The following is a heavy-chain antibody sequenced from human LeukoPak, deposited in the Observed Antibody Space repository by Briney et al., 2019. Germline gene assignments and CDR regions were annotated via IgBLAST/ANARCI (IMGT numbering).Heavy chain of an antibody. J-gene: IGHJ3*01. CDR3: ARISLRAFDV. Sequence: SLRLSCPASRFIFNSYAMSSVRQAPGKGREWVSTISDIGLSTYYADSVKGRLTISRDNSKNTLSLLLSSLRADDTAIYYCARISLRAFDVWGQGTTVTVSS. CDR1: RFIFNSYA. D-gene: IGHD2/OR15-2a*01. V-gene: IGHV3-23*01. CDR2: ISDIGLST.